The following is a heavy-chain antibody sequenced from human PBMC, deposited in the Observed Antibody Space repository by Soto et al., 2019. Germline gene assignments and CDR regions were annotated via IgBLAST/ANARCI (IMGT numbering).Heavy chain of an antibody. V-gene: IGHV1-2*02. D-gene: IGHD4-17*01. J-gene: IGHJ5*02. CDR3: ARNPVYGDYCGYFLDA. Sequence: ASVKVSCKTSGYTFAAYYIHWIRQAPGQGLEWMGWINPTSGGTVYAQNFQERVTMTRDTSISTAYMELRRLNSDDTAVYYCARNPVYGDYCGYFLDAWGQGTPVTVSS. CDR1: GYTFAAYY. CDR2: INPTSGGT.